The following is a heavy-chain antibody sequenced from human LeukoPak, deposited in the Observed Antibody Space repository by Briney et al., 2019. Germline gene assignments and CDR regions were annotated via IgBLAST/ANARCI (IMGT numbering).Heavy chain of an antibody. Sequence: GGSLRLSCAASGFTLSNYNMNWVRQAPGKGLEWVSSISSSSSYIYYADSVKGRFTISRDNAKNSLYLQMHSLRAEDTAVYYCAKDEVVPGYYYTDVWGRGTTVTISS. V-gene: IGHV3-21*01. CDR3: AKDEVVPGYYYTDV. CDR2: ISSSSSYI. CDR1: GFTLSNYN. D-gene: IGHD2-2*01. J-gene: IGHJ6*03.